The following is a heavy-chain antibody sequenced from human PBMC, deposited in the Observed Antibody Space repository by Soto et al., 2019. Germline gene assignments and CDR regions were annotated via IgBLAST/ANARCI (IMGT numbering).Heavy chain of an antibody. D-gene: IGHD3-10*01. V-gene: IGHV4-4*02. Sequence: QVQLQESGPGLVKPSGTLSLTCAVSGGSISSSNWWSWVRQPPGKGLEWIGEIYHSGSTNYNPSLKSRVTISVDTSKNQFSLKLSSVTAADTAVYYCASLYGSGSYYPSYYYYGMDVWGQGTTVTVSS. CDR3: ASLYGSGSYYPSYYYYGMDV. J-gene: IGHJ6*02. CDR2: IYHSGST. CDR1: GGSISSSNW.